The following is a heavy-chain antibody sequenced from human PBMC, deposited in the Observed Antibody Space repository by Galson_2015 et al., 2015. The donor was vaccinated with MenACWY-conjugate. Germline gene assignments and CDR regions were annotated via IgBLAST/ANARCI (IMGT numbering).Heavy chain of an antibody. CDR3: AKQVLVGYFDL. Sequence: SLRLSCAASGFTFSSYAMSWVRQAPGKGLEWVSYISGSGISTHYADSVKGRFTILRDNSKNTLYLQMSSLRAEDTAVYYCAKQVLVGYFDLWGRGTLVTVSS. J-gene: IGHJ2*01. CDR2: ISGSGIST. CDR1: GFTFSSYA. V-gene: IGHV3-23*01. D-gene: IGHD3-3*01.